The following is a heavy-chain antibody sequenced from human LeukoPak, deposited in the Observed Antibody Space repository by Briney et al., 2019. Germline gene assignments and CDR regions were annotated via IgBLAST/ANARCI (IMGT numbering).Heavy chain of an antibody. V-gene: IGHV3-21*01. D-gene: IGHD6-6*01. CDR1: GFTFSSYS. Sequence: PGGSLRLSCAASGFTFSSYSMNWVRQAPGKGLEWVSSISSSSSYIYYADSVKGLFTTSRDNAKNSLYLQMNSLRADDTAVYYCARSSSLIEYYFDYWGQGTLVTVS. CDR3: ARSSSLIEYYFDY. J-gene: IGHJ4*02. CDR2: ISSSSSYI.